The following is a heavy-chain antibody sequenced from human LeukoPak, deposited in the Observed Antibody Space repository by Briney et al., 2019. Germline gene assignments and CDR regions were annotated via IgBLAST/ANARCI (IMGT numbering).Heavy chain of an antibody. J-gene: IGHJ5*02. D-gene: IGHD6-13*01. CDR3: TRHKIKGSAGYSSTPTYSWFDP. CDR2: IYYSGST. Sequence: SETRSLTCTVSGGSISSGDYYWGWLRQPPGKGLEWIGYIYYSGSTYYNPTLKSRVTVSGDTSKNQFSLKLSSVTAADSAAYYCTRHKIKGSAGYSSTPTYSWFDPWGQGTLVTVSS. CDR1: GGSISSGDYY. V-gene: IGHV4-30-4*01.